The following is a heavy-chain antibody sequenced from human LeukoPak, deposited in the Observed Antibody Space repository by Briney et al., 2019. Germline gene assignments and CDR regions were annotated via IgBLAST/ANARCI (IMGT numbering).Heavy chain of an antibody. V-gene: IGHV3-48*03. CDR3: AKDYYYGSGSLSVDY. CDR1: GFTFSSYE. J-gene: IGHJ4*02. Sequence: GSLRLSCAASGFTFSSYEMNWVRQAPGKGLEWVSYISSSGSTIYYADSVKGRFTISRDNSKNTLYLQMNSLRAEDTAVYYCAKDYYYGSGSLSVDYWGQGTLVTVSS. CDR2: ISSSGSTI. D-gene: IGHD3-10*01.